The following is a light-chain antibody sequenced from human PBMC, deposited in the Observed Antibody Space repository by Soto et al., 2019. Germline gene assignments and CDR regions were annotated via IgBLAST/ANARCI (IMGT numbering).Light chain of an antibody. CDR2: GAS. CDR1: QSVSSN. Sequence: EIVMTQSPATLSVSPGERATLSCRASQSVSSNFAWYQQKPGQAPRLLIYGASTRATGIPARFSGSGSGTEFTLTISSLQSEDFAVYYCQHYNNWPFTFGPGTKVDIK. CDR3: QHYNNWPFT. J-gene: IGKJ3*01. V-gene: IGKV3-15*01.